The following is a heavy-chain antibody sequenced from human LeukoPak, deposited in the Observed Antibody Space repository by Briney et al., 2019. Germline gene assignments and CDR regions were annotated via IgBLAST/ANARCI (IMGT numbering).Heavy chain of an antibody. V-gene: IGHV3-30*04. J-gene: IGHJ4*02. Sequence: GGSLRLSCAASGFTLRSYAMHGVREAPGRGLEGVALISYDGSNKYYADSVKGRFTISRDNSKNTLYLQMNSLRAEDTAVYYCARGGGGSYFDYWGQGTLVTVSS. CDR1: GFTLRSYA. CDR3: ARGGGGSYFDY. D-gene: IGHD1-26*01. CDR2: ISYDGSNK.